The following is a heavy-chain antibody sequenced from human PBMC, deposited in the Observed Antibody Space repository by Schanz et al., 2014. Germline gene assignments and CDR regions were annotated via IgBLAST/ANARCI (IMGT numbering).Heavy chain of an antibody. J-gene: IGHJ6*02. CDR3: AKARRKSNCSGGRCFHYSYYGMDV. D-gene: IGHD2-15*01. V-gene: IGHV3-23*01. CDR2: ISASGGST. Sequence: EGQLLESGGGLIQPGGPLRLSCAASGFTFSSYAMSWVRQAPGKGLEWVSTISASGGSTYYADSVKGRFTISRDNSKNILYLQMNSLRAEDTAVYYCAKARRKSNCSGGRCFHYSYYGMDVWGQWTTVTVSS. CDR1: GFTFSSYA.